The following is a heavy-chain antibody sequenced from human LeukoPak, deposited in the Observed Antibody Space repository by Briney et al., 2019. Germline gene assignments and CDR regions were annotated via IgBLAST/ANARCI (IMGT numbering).Heavy chain of an antibody. CDR3: VRDLPETSGWYAGY. Sequence: GGSLRLSCAASGLTFSSYAMHWVLQAPGKGLEWVSSISGASVYIYYADSVRGRFTISRDNAKNSLYLQMNSLRAEDTAIYYCVRDLPETSGWYAGYWGQGTLVTVSS. J-gene: IGHJ4*02. CDR1: GLTFSSYA. D-gene: IGHD6-19*01. CDR2: ISGASVYI. V-gene: IGHV3-21*01.